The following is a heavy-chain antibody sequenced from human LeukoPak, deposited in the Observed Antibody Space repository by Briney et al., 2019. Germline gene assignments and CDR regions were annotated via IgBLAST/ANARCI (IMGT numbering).Heavy chain of an antibody. Sequence: GGSLRLSCAASGFTFSSYAMSWVRQAPGKGLEWVSAISSSSSYIYYADSVKGRFTISRDNAKNSLYLQMNSLRAEDTAVYYCARLNSGYDFPYFDYWGQGTLVTVSS. D-gene: IGHD5-12*01. CDR2: ISSSSSYI. J-gene: IGHJ4*02. CDR1: GFTFSSYA. V-gene: IGHV3-21*01. CDR3: ARLNSGYDFPYFDY.